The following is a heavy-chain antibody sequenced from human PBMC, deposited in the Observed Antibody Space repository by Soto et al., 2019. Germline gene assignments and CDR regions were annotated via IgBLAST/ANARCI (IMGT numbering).Heavy chain of an antibody. V-gene: IGHV4-59*08. CDR1: GGPITLYS. CDR2: IHHSGST. Sequence: QVQLQELGPGLLKPSETLSLTCTVSGGPITLYSWSCIRQPPGKGLEWLGNIHHSGSTNYNPSLTSRVTLSMDTSNNQLSLQLRSMPAADTAVYYCATAIRYCTGGRCFGIDPWGQGTLVTVAS. CDR3: ATAIRYCTGGRCFGIDP. J-gene: IGHJ5*02. D-gene: IGHD2-8*02.